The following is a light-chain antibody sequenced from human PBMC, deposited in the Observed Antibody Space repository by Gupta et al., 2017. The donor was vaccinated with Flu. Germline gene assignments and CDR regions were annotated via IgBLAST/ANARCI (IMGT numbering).Light chain of an antibody. CDR3: PQHYQWPPLT. J-gene: IGKJ4*01. V-gene: IGKV3-11*02. CDR2: DAT. CDR1: QSVNIY. Sequence: IVLTQSPATLSLSPGETATRSCRASQSVNIYLAWYQQKPGQVPRLLTYDATNKATVIPARFSGRGFRRGVTLTISSLEIEDLQVYYFPQHYQWPPLTFGGGTKVEIK.